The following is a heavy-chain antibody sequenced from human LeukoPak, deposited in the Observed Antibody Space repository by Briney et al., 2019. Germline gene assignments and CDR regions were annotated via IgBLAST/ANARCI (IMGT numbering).Heavy chain of an antibody. V-gene: IGHV3-23*01. D-gene: IGHD3-10*01. CDR3: AEAHIGSGSVYYFDY. CDR1: GFTFSSYA. CDR2: ITGTGGST. J-gene: IGHJ4*02. Sequence: GGSLRLSCTASGFTFSSYAMGWVRQAPGKGLEWFSIITGTGGSTYYADSVKGRFTISRDNSKNTLSLQMNSLRAADTAVYYCAEAHIGSGSVYYFDYWGQGTLVTVSS.